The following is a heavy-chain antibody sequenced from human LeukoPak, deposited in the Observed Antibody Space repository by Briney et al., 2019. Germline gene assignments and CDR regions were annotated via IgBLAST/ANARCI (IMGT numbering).Heavy chain of an antibody. D-gene: IGHD1-26*01. CDR2: ISWNSGSI. CDR3: AEEHIVGAIMGAFDI. V-gene: IGHV3-9*01. Sequence: GRSLRLSCAASGFTFDDYAMHWVRQAPGKGLEWVSGISWNSGSIGYADSVKGRFTISRDNAKNSLYLQMNSLRAEDTALYYCAEEHIVGAIMGAFDIWGQGTMVTVSS. J-gene: IGHJ3*02. CDR1: GFTFDDYA.